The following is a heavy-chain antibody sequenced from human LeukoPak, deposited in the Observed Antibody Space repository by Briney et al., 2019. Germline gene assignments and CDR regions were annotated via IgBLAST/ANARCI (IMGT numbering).Heavy chain of an antibody. CDR1: GGSFSGYH. V-gene: IGHV4-34*01. CDR3: ARHAGGSCKRAGSYMDV. D-gene: IGHD2-15*01. CDR2: ITHSGST. J-gene: IGHJ6*03. Sequence: SETLSLTCAVYGGSFSGYHWNWIRQAPGKGLEWIGEITHSGSTNYNPSLKSRVTISVDTSKNQFSLKVSSLTAADTAVYYCARHAGGSCKRAGSYMDVWGKGTTVTISS.